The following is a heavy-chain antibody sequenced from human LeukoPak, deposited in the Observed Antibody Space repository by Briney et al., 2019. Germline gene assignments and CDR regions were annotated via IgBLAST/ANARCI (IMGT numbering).Heavy chain of an antibody. J-gene: IGHJ6*02. CDR2: ISSSSSYI. CDR1: GFTFSSYA. CDR3: XXXXXXXXXXXXXXXXYYYYGMDV. V-gene: IGHV3-21*01. Sequence: GGSLRLSCAASGFTFSSYAMSWVRQAPGKGLEWVSSISSSSSYIYYADSVKGRFTISRDNAKNSLYLQMNSLRAEDTAGYYXXXXXXXXXXXXXXXXXYYYYGMDVWGQGTTVTVSS.